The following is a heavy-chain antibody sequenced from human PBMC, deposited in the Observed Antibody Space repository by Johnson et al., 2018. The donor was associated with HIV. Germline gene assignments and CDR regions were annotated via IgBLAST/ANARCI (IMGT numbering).Heavy chain of an antibody. Sequence: VRLVESGGGVVQPGRSLRLSCAASGFTFCSYSMNWVRQAPAKGLEWVSYISSSSSTIYYADAVKVRFTISRDNSKNTLYLQMNSLRAEDTAVYYCARDHKSYDSSGYYYEYDAFDIWGQGTMVTVSS. J-gene: IGHJ3*02. CDR3: ARDHKSYDSSGYYYEYDAFDI. CDR1: GFTFCSYS. D-gene: IGHD3-22*01. CDR2: ISSSSSTI. V-gene: IGHV3-48*01.